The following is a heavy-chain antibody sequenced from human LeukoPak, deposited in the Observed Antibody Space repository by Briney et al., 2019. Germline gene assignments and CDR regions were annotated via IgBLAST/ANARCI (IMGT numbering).Heavy chain of an antibody. CDR2: INHSGST. Sequence: PSETLSLTCAVYGGSFSGYYWSWIRQPPGKGLEWIGEINHSGSTNYNPSLKSRVTISVDTSKNQFSLKLSSVTAADTAVYYCARAGSSSWFRTDYWGQGTLVTVSS. J-gene: IGHJ4*02. D-gene: IGHD6-13*01. CDR3: ARAGSSSWFRTDY. V-gene: IGHV4-34*01. CDR1: GGSFSGYY.